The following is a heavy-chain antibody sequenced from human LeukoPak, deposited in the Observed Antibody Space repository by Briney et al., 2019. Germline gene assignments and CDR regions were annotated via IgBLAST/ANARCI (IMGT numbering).Heavy chain of an antibody. V-gene: IGHV1-18*01. J-gene: IGHJ4*02. CDR1: GYRFTSYG. D-gene: IGHD3-9*01. CDR2: INAYNGNT. Sequence: ASVKVSCKASGYRFTSYGISWVRQAPGQGLEGMGWINAYNGNTNYAQKLQGRVTMTTDTSTSTAFMELRSLRSDGTAVYSCARGGDGDILTGLVFDYWGQGALVTVSS. CDR3: ARGGDGDILTGLVFDY.